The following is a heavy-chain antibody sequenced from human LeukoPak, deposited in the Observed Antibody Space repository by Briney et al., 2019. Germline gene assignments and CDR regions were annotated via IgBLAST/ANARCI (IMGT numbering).Heavy chain of an antibody. D-gene: IGHD1-26*01. J-gene: IGHJ4*02. CDR3: SRESGAFCPFGY. Sequence: PGGSLRLSCVASGFTVSSNYMSWVRQPPGQGLEWIGEISLTGETNYNPSLNGRVTMSLDKSRNQLSLKLTSVTAADTAIYYCSRESGAFCPFGYWGQGTLVIVPP. V-gene: IGHV4-4*02. CDR2: ISLTGET. CDR1: GFTVSSNY.